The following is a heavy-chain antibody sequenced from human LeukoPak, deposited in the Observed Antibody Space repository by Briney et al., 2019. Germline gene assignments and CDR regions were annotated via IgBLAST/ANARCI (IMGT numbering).Heavy chain of an antibody. D-gene: IGHD1-7*01. CDR1: GGSISSSSYY. V-gene: IGHV4-39*02. CDR3: AREGRMGYNWNYRWFDP. J-gene: IGHJ5*02. CDR2: IYYSGST. Sequence: PSETLSLTCTVSGGSISSSSYYWGWIRQPPGKGLEWIGSIYYSGSTYYNPSLKSRVTISVDTSKNQFSLKLSSVTAADTAVYYCAREGRMGYNWNYRWFDPWGQGTLVTVSS.